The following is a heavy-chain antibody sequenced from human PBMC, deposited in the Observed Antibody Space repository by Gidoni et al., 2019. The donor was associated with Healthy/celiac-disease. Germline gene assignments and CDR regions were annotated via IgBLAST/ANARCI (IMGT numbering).Heavy chain of an antibody. V-gene: IGHV3-23*01. Sequence: EVQLLESGGNLVQPGGSLRLSCTASGFTFSDYAMNWVRQAPGKGLEWVSTISGSGGATYYADSVKGRFTISRDNSKNTLYLQMNSLRAEDTAVYYCARYSDFWSAYYNMDVWGKGTTVTVSS. D-gene: IGHD3-3*01. CDR2: ISGSGGAT. CDR1: GFTFSDYA. CDR3: ARYSDFWSAYYNMDV. J-gene: IGHJ6*03.